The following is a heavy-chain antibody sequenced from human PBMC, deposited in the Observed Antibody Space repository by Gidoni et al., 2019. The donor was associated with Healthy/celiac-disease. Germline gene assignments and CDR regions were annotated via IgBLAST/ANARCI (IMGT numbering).Heavy chain of an antibody. J-gene: IGHJ4*01. D-gene: IGHD2-21*02. CDR3: SEGPAIVVVAAVYFDF. CDR2: IGSSSSYI. Sequence: EVQLVESGGGLVKPGGPLRLCCAASGFPFSSDSMTWDRQAPGKGLEVVSSIGSSSSYIYYADSVRGLFTISGDNNKNSQLLQMISLGAEDTAVYYCSEGPAIVVVAAVYFDFWGQGTLVTVSS. CDR1: GFPFSSDS. V-gene: IGHV3-21*01.